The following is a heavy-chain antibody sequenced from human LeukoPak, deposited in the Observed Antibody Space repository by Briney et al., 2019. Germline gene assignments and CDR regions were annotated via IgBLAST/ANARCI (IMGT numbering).Heavy chain of an antibody. CDR3: ARDLGVVVPAAQGSYYYYYMDV. CDR1: GYTFTGYY. D-gene: IGHD2-2*01. J-gene: IGHJ6*03. CDR2: INPNSGGT. V-gene: IGHV1-2*02. Sequence: ASVKVSCKASGYTFTGYYMHWVRQAPGQGLEWMGWINPNSGGTNYAQKFQGRVTMTRDTSISTAYMELSRLRSDDTAVYYCARDLGVVVPAAQGSYYYYYMDVWGKGTTVTVSS.